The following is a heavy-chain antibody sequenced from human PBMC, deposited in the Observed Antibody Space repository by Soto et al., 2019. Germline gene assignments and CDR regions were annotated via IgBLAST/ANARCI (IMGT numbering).Heavy chain of an antibody. CDR1: GFTFSSYS. J-gene: IGHJ5*02. Sequence: EVQLVESGGGLVQPGGSLRLSCAASGFTFSSYSMNWVRQAPGKGLEWVSYICSSSSTIYYADYVKGRFPIPRDNAKNSLYLQMNSLRDEDTAVYYCARGLGVANNWFDPWGQGTLVTVSS. CDR3: ARGLGVANNWFDP. CDR2: ICSSSSTI. V-gene: IGHV3-48*02. D-gene: IGHD2-21*01.